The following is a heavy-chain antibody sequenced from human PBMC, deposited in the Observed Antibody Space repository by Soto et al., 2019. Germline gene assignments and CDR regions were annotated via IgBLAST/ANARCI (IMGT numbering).Heavy chain of an antibody. Sequence: EVQLVESGGGLVKPGGSLRLSCAASGFIFSNAWMSWVRQAPGKGPEWVGRIKSKTDGGTADYAAPVKGRLTISRDESKKTLYLQMNSLKTEDTAVYYCTTESGYLGGTLDYWGQGTLVTVSS. CDR1: GFIFSNAW. J-gene: IGHJ4*02. CDR3: TTESGYLGGTLDY. D-gene: IGHD3-16*01. CDR2: IKSKTDGGTA. V-gene: IGHV3-15*01.